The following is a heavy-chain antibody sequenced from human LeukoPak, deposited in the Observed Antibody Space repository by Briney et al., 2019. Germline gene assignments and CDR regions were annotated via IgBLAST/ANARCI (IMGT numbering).Heavy chain of an antibody. J-gene: IGHJ4*02. Sequence: PSETLSLTCTVSGASIRGCITRGTCYWNWIGKTAGKGLEWIGCMYNSDTTINYNPSLKSRVTISVDTSKNQFSLNATSVTAADTAVYYCARSTNRVDSWGQGTLVTVSS. V-gene: IGHV4-61*02. CDR3: ARSTNRVDS. D-gene: IGHD1-14*01. CDR2: MYNSDTT. CDR1: GASIRGCITRGTCY.